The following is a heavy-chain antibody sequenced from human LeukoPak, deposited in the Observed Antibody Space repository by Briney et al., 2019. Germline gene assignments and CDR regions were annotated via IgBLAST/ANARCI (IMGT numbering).Heavy chain of an antibody. Sequence: GGALILSCAASGFTFSNYAVSWFRQAPGKGREWVSAISGSGSSTYYADSVKGRFTISRANSKDTLSLQMNSLRAEDTAVYYCAKDVSHRPGRGGGDYWGQGTLVTVSS. V-gene: IGHV3-23*01. J-gene: IGHJ4*02. D-gene: IGHD3-10*01. CDR3: AKDVSHRPGRGGGDY. CDR2: ISGSGSST. CDR1: GFTFSNYA.